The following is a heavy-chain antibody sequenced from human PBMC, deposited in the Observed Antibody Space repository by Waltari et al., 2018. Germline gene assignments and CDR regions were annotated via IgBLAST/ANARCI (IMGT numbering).Heavy chain of an antibody. D-gene: IGHD4-4*01. Sequence: EEQLVESGGGVVRPGGSLRLSWAASGFPFDHYAMAWVRQAPGKGLEWVSGINWDGSSTGYADSVKGRFTISRDNAKNSLHLHVNSLTAEDTAFYYCARVNSNYVNWFDPWGQGTLVIVSS. CDR3: ARVNSNYVNWFDP. CDR2: INWDGSST. CDR1: GFPFDHYA. J-gene: IGHJ5*02. V-gene: IGHV3-20*04.